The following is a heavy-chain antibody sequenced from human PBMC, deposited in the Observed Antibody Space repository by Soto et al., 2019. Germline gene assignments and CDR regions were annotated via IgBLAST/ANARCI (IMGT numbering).Heavy chain of an antibody. V-gene: IGHV3-53*01. CDR2: IYSGGYT. D-gene: IGHD3-9*01. J-gene: IGHJ4*02. CDR1: GFTVSNNY. CDR3: LAVRGGGGY. Sequence: EVQLVESGGGLIQPGGSLRLSCAVSGFTVSNNYMSWVRQAPGKGLEGVSVIYSGGYTAYGDSVKGRFTVSRDNSKDPLHLQMQGLEPGAHAVYYGLAVRGGGGYWGQGTLVTVSS.